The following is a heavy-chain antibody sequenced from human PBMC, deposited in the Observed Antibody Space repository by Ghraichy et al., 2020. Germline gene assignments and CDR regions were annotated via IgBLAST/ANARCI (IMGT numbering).Heavy chain of an antibody. CDR2: YYNSGTT. V-gene: IGHV4-59*01. CDR3: ARESYSDSSGDYRDVFDL. CDR1: NDSGDTFSNYY. D-gene: IGHD3-22*01. Sequence: SETLSLTCTVSNDSGDTFSNYYWSWVRPAPGKVLEWVGYYYNSGTTNYHDSIKSRVTISIDTSKNQFSRRLSSVTAADTAVYYCARESYSDSSGDYRDVFDLLGQGTMVPVSS. J-gene: IGHJ3*01.